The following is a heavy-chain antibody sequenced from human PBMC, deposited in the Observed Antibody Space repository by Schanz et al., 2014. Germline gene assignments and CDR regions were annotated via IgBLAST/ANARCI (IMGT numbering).Heavy chain of an antibody. CDR3: VKDAYCAGDCLPAEYFQH. Sequence: EVQLVESGGYLVQPGGSLRLSCSASGFTFSSYAMHWVRQASGKGLEYVSAITRSGGGTYYSDSVKGRFTISRDNAKNTLYRQMSSLRHEDSAVYYCVKDAYCAGDCLPAEYFQHWGQGTLVTVSS. CDR1: GFTFSSYA. V-gene: IGHV3-64D*06. D-gene: IGHD2-21*02. J-gene: IGHJ1*01. CDR2: ITRSGGGT.